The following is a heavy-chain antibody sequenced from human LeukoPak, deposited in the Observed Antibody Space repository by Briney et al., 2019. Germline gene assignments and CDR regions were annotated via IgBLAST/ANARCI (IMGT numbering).Heavy chain of an antibody. CDR3: AREGITAAADY. J-gene: IGHJ4*02. CDR1: GFTFSSYW. CDR2: IKQDGSEK. V-gene: IGHV3-7*01. D-gene: IGHD6-13*01. Sequence: GGSLRLSCAASGFTFSSYWMSWVRQAPGKGLEWVANIKQDGSEKYYVDSVKGRFTISRDNAKNSLYLQLNSLRAEDTAVYYCAREGITAAADYWGQGTLVTASS.